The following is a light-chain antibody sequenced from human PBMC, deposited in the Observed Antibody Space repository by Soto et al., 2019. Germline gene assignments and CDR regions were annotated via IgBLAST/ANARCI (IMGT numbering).Light chain of an antibody. CDR3: QQYNNWPPWT. Sequence: ILMTQSPATLSVSPGERATLSCSASPSVSNNLAWYQQKPGQAPRLLIYDASTRATGIPARFSGSGSGTEFTLTISGLQSEDFAVYYCQQYNNWPPWTFGQGTKVEIK. J-gene: IGKJ1*01. CDR1: PSVSNN. V-gene: IGKV3-15*01. CDR2: DAS.